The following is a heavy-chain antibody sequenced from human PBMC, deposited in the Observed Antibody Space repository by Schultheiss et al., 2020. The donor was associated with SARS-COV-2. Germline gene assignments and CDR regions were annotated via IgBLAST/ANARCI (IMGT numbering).Heavy chain of an antibody. J-gene: IGHJ4*02. D-gene: IGHD2-21*01. CDR1: GFTFSSYA. Sequence: GGSLRLSCAASGFTFSSYAMHWVRQAPGKGLEYVSAISSNGGSTYYADSVKGRFTISRDNSKNTLYLQMNSLRAEDTAVYYCAKDSYCGGDCYSDYWGQGTLVTVSS. CDR2: ISSNGGST. V-gene: IGHV3-64*04. CDR3: AKDSYCGGDCYSDY.